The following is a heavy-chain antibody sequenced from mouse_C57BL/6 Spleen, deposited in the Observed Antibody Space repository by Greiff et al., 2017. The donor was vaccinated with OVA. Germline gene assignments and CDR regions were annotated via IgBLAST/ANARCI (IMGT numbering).Heavy chain of an antibody. CDR3: ARSGSANWEGAWFAY. V-gene: IGHV1-53*01. D-gene: IGHD4-1*01. CDR2: INPSNGGT. Sequence: VQLQQPGTELVKPGASVKLSCKASGYTFTSYWMHWVKQRPGQGLEWIGNINPSNGGTNYNEKFKSKATLTVDKTSSTAYMQLSSLTSEDSAVYYCARSGSANWEGAWFAYWGQGTLVTVSA. J-gene: IGHJ3*01. CDR1: GYTFTSYW.